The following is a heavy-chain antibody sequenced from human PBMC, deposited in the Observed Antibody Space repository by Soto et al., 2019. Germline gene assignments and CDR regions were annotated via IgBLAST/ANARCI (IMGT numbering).Heavy chain of an antibody. J-gene: IGHJ6*02. D-gene: IGHD2-15*01. CDR3: ASRTDRSGCSCYSRGYYYGMAF. Sequence: GASLKISCKGSGYRFTSYWIGWVRQMAGEGLEWVGIIYPGDSGSRYSPSFQGQVTISADKSIRTAYLQWSSLKASDTAMYYCASRTDRSGCSCYSRGYYYGMAFWAQGTTVTVSS. V-gene: IGHV5-51*01. CDR2: IYPGDSGS. CDR1: GYRFTSYW.